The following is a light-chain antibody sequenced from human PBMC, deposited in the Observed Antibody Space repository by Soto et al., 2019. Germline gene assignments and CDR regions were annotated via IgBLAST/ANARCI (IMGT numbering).Light chain of an antibody. CDR1: HSISTN. V-gene: IGKV3-15*01. Sequence: EIIMTQSPATLSVSPGEGATLSCRTSHSISTNLAWYQHKRGQSPRLLVYGASTRATGVPARFSGSGSGAEFILIISSLQSEDFAVYYCQQYNSWPTFGGGTKVEIK. CDR2: GAS. CDR3: QQYNSWPT. J-gene: IGKJ4*01.